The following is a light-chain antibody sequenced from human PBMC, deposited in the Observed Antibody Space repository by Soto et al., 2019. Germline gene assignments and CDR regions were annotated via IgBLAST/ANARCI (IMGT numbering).Light chain of an antibody. J-gene: IGKJ2*01. CDR1: QSVNSY. Sequence: EIVLTQSPATLSLSPGERDTLSCRASQSVNSYLAWYQQKPGQAPRLLIYDASNRAAGIPVRFSGSGSGTDFTLTISSLEPEDFAVYYCQQRSNWPTFGQGTKLEIK. CDR3: QQRSNWPT. CDR2: DAS. V-gene: IGKV3-11*01.